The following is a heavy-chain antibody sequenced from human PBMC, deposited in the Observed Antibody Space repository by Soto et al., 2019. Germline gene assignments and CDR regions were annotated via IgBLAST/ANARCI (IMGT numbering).Heavy chain of an antibody. CDR3: ARVWKQWFRYYYYYMDV. D-gene: IGHD6-19*01. V-gene: IGHV1-24*01. Sequence: GASVKVSCKVSGYTLTELFMHWVRQAPGKGLEWMGGFDPEDGETIYAQKFQGRVTMTTDTSKNQFSLKLSSVTAADTAVYYCARVWKQWFRYYYYYMDVWGKGTTVTVSS. J-gene: IGHJ6*03. CDR2: FDPEDGET. CDR1: GYTLTELF.